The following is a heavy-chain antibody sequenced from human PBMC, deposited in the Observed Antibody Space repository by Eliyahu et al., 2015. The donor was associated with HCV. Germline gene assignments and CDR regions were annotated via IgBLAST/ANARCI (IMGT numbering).Heavy chain of an antibody. J-gene: IGHJ5*02. Sequence: EVQLLESGGGLVQSGGSLRLSCAVSGFTFSDYAMSWVRQAPGKGLEWVSAISGSGGSTFYADSVKGRFTISRDNSKNTLYMQMNSLRAEDTAVYYCAKERSSTWYKWFDPWGQGTLVTVSS. D-gene: IGHD6-13*01. CDR3: AKERSSTWYKWFDP. V-gene: IGHV3-23*01. CDR2: ISGSGGST. CDR1: GFTFSDYA.